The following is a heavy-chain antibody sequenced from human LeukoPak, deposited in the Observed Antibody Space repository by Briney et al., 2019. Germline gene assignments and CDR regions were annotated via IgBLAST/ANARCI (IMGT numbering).Heavy chain of an antibody. Sequence: PSETLSLTCTVSGGSISSYYWSWIRQPPGKGLEWIGYIYYSGSTNYNPSLKSRVTISVDTSKNQFSLKLSSVTAADTAVYYCARKGRVRGVRKLDNWFDPWGQGTLVTVSS. D-gene: IGHD3-10*01. J-gene: IGHJ5*02. CDR3: ARKGRVRGVRKLDNWFDP. CDR2: IYYSGST. CDR1: GGSISSYY. V-gene: IGHV4-59*12.